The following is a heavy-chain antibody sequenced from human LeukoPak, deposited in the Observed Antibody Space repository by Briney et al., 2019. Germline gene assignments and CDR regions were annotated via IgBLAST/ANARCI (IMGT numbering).Heavy chain of an antibody. CDR2: INSDGSRT. V-gene: IGHV3-74*01. CDR3: ARHIAAAGPGFDY. J-gene: IGHJ4*02. CDR1: GFTFSSYW. D-gene: IGHD6-13*01. Sequence: TGGSLRLSCAASGFTFSSYWMHWVRQAPGKGLVSVSRINSDGSRTSYVDSVKGRFTISRDNAKNTLYLQMNSLRAEDTAVYYCARHIAAAGPGFDYWGQGTLVTVSS.